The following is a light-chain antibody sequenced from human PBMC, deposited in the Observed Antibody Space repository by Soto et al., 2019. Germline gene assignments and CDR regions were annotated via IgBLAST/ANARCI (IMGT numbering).Light chain of an antibody. CDR3: QQRSNWQYT. Sequence: EIVLTQSPATLSLSPGERATLSSRASQSVSSYSAWYQQKPGQAPRLLIYDTSNRATGIPARFSGSGSGTDFTLTISGLEPEDFAVYYCQQRSNWQYTFGLGTRLEIK. CDR2: DTS. V-gene: IGKV3-11*01. J-gene: IGKJ2*01. CDR1: QSVSSY.